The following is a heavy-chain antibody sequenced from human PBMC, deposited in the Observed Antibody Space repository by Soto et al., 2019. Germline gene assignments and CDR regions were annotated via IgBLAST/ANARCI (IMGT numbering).Heavy chain of an antibody. V-gene: IGHV3-23*01. CDR2: ISGSDGKT. Sequence: SLRLSCTASGFSFSSYALSWVRQAPGKGLEWVSTISGSDGKTYYACSVKGRFSISRDTSKTTLYLEMTSLRVEDTAVYYCARWRFLDYWGQGTRVTVSS. D-gene: IGHD2-15*01. CDR3: ARWRFLDY. CDR1: GFSFSSYA. J-gene: IGHJ4*02.